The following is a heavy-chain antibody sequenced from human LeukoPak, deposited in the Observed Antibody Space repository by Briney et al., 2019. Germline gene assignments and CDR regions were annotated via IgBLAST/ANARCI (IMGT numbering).Heavy chain of an antibody. Sequence: PSETLSLTCAVYGGSFSGYYWSWIRQPPGKGLEWIGEINHSGSTNYSPSLKSRVTISVDTSKNQFSLKLSSVTAADTAIYYCARHPYSGGNYPFGSWGQGILVTVSS. V-gene: IGHV4-34*01. CDR1: GGSFSGYY. CDR3: ARHPYSGGNYPFGS. J-gene: IGHJ4*02. CDR2: INHSGST. D-gene: IGHD1-26*01.